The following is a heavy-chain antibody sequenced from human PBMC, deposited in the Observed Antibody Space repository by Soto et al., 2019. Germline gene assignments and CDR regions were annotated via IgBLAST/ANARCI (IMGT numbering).Heavy chain of an antibody. Sequence: QVQLVQSGAEVKKPGASVKVSCKASGYTFTSYGISWVRQAPGQGLEWMGWISAYNGNTNYAQKLQGRVTMTTDTSPSTAYMELRSLSSHDTAFYYCASDRGSYALDYWGQRTLVTVSS. J-gene: IGHJ4*02. D-gene: IGHD1-26*01. V-gene: IGHV1-18*01. CDR3: ASDRGSYALDY. CDR2: ISAYNGNT. CDR1: GYTFTSYG.